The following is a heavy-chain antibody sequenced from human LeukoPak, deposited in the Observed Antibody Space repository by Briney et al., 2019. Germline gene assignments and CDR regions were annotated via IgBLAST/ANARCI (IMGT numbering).Heavy chain of an antibody. CDR1: GGTFSSYA. CDR3: VPTAGYSSGWYNFDY. V-gene: IGHV1-69*05. D-gene: IGHD6-19*01. CDR2: IIPIFGTA. Sequence: SVKVSCKASGGTFSSYAISWVRKAPGQGLEWMGGIIPIFGTANYAQKFQGRVTITTDESTSTAYMELSSLRSEDTAVYYCVPTAGYSSGWYNFDYWGQGTLVTVSS. J-gene: IGHJ4*02.